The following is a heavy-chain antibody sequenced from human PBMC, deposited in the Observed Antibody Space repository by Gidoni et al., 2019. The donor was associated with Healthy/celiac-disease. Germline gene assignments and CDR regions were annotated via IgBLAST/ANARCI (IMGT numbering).Heavy chain of an antibody. CDR1: GFPFSSYA. CDR3: AKDAGFYSSGPFDY. J-gene: IGHJ4*02. V-gene: IGHV3-23*01. D-gene: IGHD6-19*01. CDR2: ISGSGGST. Sequence: EVQLLVSGGGLVQPGGSLRLSCAASGFPFSSYALSWVRQVPGKGLEWVSAISGSGGSTYYADSVKGRFTISRDNSKNTLYLQMNSLRAEDTAVYYCAKDAGFYSSGPFDYWGQGTLVTVSS.